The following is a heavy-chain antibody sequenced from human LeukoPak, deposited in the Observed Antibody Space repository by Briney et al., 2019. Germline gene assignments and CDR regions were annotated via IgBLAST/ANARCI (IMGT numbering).Heavy chain of an antibody. J-gene: IGHJ4*02. V-gene: IGHV3-23*01. CDR2: ISGSGGST. CDR1: GFTFGPYT. CDR3: AKGRAAAGNFDY. D-gene: IGHD6-13*01. Sequence: GGSLRLSCAASGFTFGPYTMNWVRQAPGKGLEWVSAISGSGGSTYYADSVKGRFTISRDNSKNTLYLQMNSLRAEDTAVYYCAKGRAAAGNFDYWGQGTLVTVSS.